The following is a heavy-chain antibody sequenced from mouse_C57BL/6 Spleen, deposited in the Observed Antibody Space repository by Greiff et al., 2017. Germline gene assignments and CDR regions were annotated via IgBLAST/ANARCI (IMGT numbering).Heavy chain of an antibody. CDR3: ARHYGSSYYWYCDV. J-gene: IGHJ1*03. CDR1: GYTFTSYW. D-gene: IGHD1-1*01. V-gene: IGHV1-52*01. CDR2: IDPSDSET. Sequence: QVQLKQPGAELVRPGSSVKLSCKASGYTFTSYWMHWVKQRPIQGLEWIGNIDPSDSETHYNQKFKDKATLTVDKSSSTAYMQLSSLTSEDSAVYYCARHYGSSYYWYCDVWGTGTTVTVSS.